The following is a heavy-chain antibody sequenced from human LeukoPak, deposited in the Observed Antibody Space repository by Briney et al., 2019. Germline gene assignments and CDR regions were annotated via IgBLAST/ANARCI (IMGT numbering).Heavy chain of an antibody. V-gene: IGHV4-39*01. Sequence: SETLSLTCTVSGGSTSSSSYYWGWIRQPAGKGLEWIGSIYYSGSTYYNPSLKSRVTISVDTSKNQFSLKLSSVIAADTAVYYCARPYYYDSSGYYDMDVWGKGTTVTVSS. D-gene: IGHD3-22*01. CDR3: ARPYYYDSSGYYDMDV. CDR1: GGSTSSSSYY. CDR2: IYYSGST. J-gene: IGHJ6*03.